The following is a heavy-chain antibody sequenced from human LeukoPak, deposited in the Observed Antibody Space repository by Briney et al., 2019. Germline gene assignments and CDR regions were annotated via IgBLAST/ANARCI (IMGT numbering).Heavy chain of an antibody. CDR3: ARLAGSSDNRVGGSYPNYYYYYYMDV. Sequence: SETLSLTCTVSGGSISSSSYYWGWIRQPPGKGLEWIGSIYYSGSTYYNPSLKSRVTISVDTSKNQFSLKLSSVTAADTAVYYCARLAGSSDNRVGGSYPNYYYYYYMDVWGKGTTVTISS. D-gene: IGHD1-26*01. CDR1: GGSISSSSYY. V-gene: IGHV4-39*01. CDR2: IYYSGST. J-gene: IGHJ6*03.